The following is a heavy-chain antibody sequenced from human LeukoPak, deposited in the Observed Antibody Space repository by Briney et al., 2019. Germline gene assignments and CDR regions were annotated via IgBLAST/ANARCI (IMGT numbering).Heavy chain of an antibody. CDR2: IYYSGST. D-gene: IGHD3-10*01. J-gene: IGHJ4*02. V-gene: IGHV4-59*12. CDR3: AKDQWFDHSGGY. Sequence: SETLSLTCTVSDAPISSYYWSWIRQPPGKGLEWIGYIYYSGSTKYNPSLKSRVTISVDTSKNQFSLRLSSVTAADTAVYYCAKDQWFDHSGGYWGQGTLVTVSS. CDR1: DAPISSYY.